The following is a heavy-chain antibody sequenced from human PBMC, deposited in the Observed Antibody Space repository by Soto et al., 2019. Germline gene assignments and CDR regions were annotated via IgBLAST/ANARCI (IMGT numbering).Heavy chain of an antibody. Sequence: GGSLRLSCAVSGFTFSSYAMSWVRQAPGKGLEWVSVLSVTDNSTRYIDSVKGRFTISRDNSKTTLYLRMDSLRAEDTAIYYCAKGSSSSRPYYFDYWGQGTLVTVSS. D-gene: IGHD2-2*01. J-gene: IGHJ4*02. CDR2: LSVTDNST. CDR3: AKGSSSSRPYYFDY. CDR1: GFTFSSYA. V-gene: IGHV3-23*01.